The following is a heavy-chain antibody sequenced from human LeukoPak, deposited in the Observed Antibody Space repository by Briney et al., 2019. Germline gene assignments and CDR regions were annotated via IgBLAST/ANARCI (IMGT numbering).Heavy chain of an antibody. CDR2: IYYSGST. D-gene: IGHD5-18*01. Sequence: PSETLSLTCTVSGGSISSSSYYWGWIRQPPGKGLEWIGSIYYSGSTYYNPSLKSRVTISVDTSKNQFSLKLSSVTAADTAVYYCARGTAMPPYYMDVWGKGTTVTVSS. V-gene: IGHV4-39*07. CDR3: ARGTAMPPYYMDV. J-gene: IGHJ6*03. CDR1: GGSISSSSYY.